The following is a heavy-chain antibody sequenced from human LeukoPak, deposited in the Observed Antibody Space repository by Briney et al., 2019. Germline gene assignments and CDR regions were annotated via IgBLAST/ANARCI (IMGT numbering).Heavy chain of an antibody. CDR1: GFTLSSYS. CDR2: ISSSSSYI. J-gene: IGHJ4*02. CDR3: AREDDYAGHTRGGFDY. Sequence: GGSLRLSCAASGFTLSSYSMNWVRQAPGKGLEWVSSISSSSSYIYYADSVKGRFTISRDNAKNSLYLQMNSLRAEDTAVYYCAREDDYAGHTRGGFDYWGQGTLVTVSS. D-gene: IGHD4-23*01. V-gene: IGHV3-21*01.